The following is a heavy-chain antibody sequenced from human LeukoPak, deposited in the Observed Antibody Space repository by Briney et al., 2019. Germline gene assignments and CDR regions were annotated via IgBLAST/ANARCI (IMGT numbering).Heavy chain of an antibody. CDR1: GFTFSSYW. Sequence: PGGSLRLSCAASGFTFSSYWMSWVRQAPGKGLEWVANIKQDGSEKYYVDSVKGRFTISRDNAQNSLYLQMNSLRAEDTAVYYCAGGYYYDSRLNWFDPWGQGTLVAVSS. CDR3: AGGYYYDSRLNWFDP. J-gene: IGHJ5*02. D-gene: IGHD3-22*01. V-gene: IGHV3-7*04. CDR2: IKQDGSEK.